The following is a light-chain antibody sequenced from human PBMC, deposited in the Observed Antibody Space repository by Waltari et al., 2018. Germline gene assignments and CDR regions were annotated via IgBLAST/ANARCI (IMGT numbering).Light chain of an antibody. V-gene: IGLV3-21*01. CDR3: QVWESSSDHRRGV. J-gene: IGLJ2*01. Sequence: SYVLTQPPSVSVAPGKPARVTCGGNNIGSKGVHWYQQKPGQAPVLDIYYNSDRPSGIPERFSGSNSGSTATLTISRVEAGDEADYYCQVWESSSDHRRGVFGGGTKLTVL. CDR1: NIGSKG. CDR2: YNS.